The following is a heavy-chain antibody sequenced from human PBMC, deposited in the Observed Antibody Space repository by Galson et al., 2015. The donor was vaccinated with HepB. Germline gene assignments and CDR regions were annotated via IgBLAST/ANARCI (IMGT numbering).Heavy chain of an antibody. CDR2: INPSGGST. CDR3: ARGVLLWYGPDY. J-gene: IGHJ4*02. V-gene: IGHV1-46*01. D-gene: IGHD3-10*01. Sequence: SVKVSCKASGYKFTSYYMHWVRQAPGQGLEWMGRINPSGGSTDYAQKFRGRLTMTRDTSTSTVFMELSSLRSEDTAVYHCARGVLLWYGPDYWGQGTLVTVSS. CDR1: GYKFTSYY.